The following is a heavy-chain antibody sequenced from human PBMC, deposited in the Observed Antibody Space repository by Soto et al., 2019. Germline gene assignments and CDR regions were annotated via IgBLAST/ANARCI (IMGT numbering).Heavy chain of an antibody. Sequence: GGSLRLSCAASGFTFSSYAMHWVRQAPGKGLEWVAVISYDGSNKYYAGSVKGRFTISRDNSKNTLYLQMNSLRAEDTAVYYCAREGGYNWNYVPSYYYYGMDAWGQGTTVTVSS. V-gene: IGHV3-30-3*01. CDR2: ISYDGSNK. J-gene: IGHJ6*02. D-gene: IGHD1-7*01. CDR1: GFTFSSYA. CDR3: AREGGYNWNYVPSYYYYGMDA.